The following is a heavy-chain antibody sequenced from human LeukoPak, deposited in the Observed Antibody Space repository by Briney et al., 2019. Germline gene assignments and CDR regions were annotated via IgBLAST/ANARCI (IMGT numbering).Heavy chain of an antibody. J-gene: IGHJ4*02. V-gene: IGHV3-30*03. CDR3: ARERLFGSGSYYNVPAH. CDR1: GFTFSSYW. Sequence: GGSLRLSCAASGFTFSSYWMSWVRQAPGKGLEWVAVISYDGSNKYYADSVRGRFTISRDNSNNALYLQMNSLRVEDTAVYYCARERLFGSGSYYNVPAHWGQGTLVTVSS. D-gene: IGHD3-10*01. CDR2: ISYDGSNK.